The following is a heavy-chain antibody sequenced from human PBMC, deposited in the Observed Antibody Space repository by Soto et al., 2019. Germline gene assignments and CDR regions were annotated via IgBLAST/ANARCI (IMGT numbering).Heavy chain of an antibody. CDR1: GYSFTSYW. CDR2: IYPGDSDT. D-gene: IGHD2-21*01. CDR3: ARHYSLANYYYYYYLDV. Sequence: GESLKISCKGSGYSFTSYWIGWVRQMPGKGLEWMGIIYPGDSDTRYSPSFQGQVTISADKSISTAYLQWSSLKASDTAMYYCARHYSLANYYYYYYLDVWGKGTTVTVSS. J-gene: IGHJ6*03. V-gene: IGHV5-51*01.